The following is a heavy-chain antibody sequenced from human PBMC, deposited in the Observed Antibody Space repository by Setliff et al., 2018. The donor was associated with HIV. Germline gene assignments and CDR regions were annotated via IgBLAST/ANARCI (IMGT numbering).Heavy chain of an antibody. V-gene: IGHV1-18*01. D-gene: IGHD4-17*01. J-gene: IGHJ6*04. CDR3: ARDNYDDYSRVQMDV. CDR2: ISAYNGNT. CDR1: GYTFTSYG. Sequence: ASVKVSCKASGYTFTSYGISWVRQAPGQGLEWMGWISAYNGNTNYAQKLQGRVTMTTDTSTSTAYMELRSLRSDDTAVYHCARDNYDDYSRVQMDVWGKGTTVTVSS.